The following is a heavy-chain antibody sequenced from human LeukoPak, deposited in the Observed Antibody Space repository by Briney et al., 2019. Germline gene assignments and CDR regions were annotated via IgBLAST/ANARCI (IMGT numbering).Heavy chain of an antibody. D-gene: IGHD3-22*01. J-gene: IGHJ3*02. CDR2: ISGSGGST. CDR3: AKEGNYYDSSGPAFDI. CDR1: GFTFSSYA. V-gene: IGHV3-23*01. Sequence: GGSLRLSCAASGFTFSSYAMSWVRQAPGKGLEWVSAISGSGGSTYYADSVKGRFTISRDNSKNTLYLQMNSLRAEDTAVYYCAKEGNYYDSSGPAFDIWGQGTMVTVSS.